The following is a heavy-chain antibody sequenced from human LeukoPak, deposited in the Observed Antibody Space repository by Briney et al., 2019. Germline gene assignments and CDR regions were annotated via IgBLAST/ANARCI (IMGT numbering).Heavy chain of an antibody. CDR3: ARAGRYSGSYN. CDR1: GGSISSSSYY. J-gene: IGHJ4*02. V-gene: IGHV4-39*07. Sequence: SETLSLTCTVSGGSISSSSYYWGWIRQPPGKGLEWIGSIYYSGSTYYNPSLKSRVAISVDTSKNQFSLKLSSVTAADTAVYYCARAGRYSGSYNWGQGTLVTVSS. CDR2: IYYSGST. D-gene: IGHD1-26*01.